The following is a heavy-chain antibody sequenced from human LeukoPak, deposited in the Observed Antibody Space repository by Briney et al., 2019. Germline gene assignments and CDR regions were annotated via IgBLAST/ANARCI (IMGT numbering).Heavy chain of an antibody. D-gene: IGHD1-1*01. CDR3: VGGFNWNWPFDR. CDR1: GFTFSSYS. Sequence: GGSLRLSGAASGFTFSSYSMNWVRQAPGKGRVWVSSISSSSSYIYYADSVKGRFTISRDNAKNSLYLQMNRLSAGDTAGHSRVGGFNWNWPFDRW. CDR2: ISSSSSYI. V-gene: IGHV3-21*01. J-gene: IGHJ2*01.